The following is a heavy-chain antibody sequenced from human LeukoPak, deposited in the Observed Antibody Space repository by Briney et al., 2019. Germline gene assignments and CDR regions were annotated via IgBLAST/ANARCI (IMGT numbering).Heavy chain of an antibody. D-gene: IGHD3-10*01. Sequence: SETLSLTCTVSGGSINNYYWNWIRQPPGKGLEWIGNLHHSGSTNYNPPLKGRVTILVDTSKNQFSLRVNSVTAADTAVYYCAGQKTGSNTPFDYWGQGTLVAVSS. J-gene: IGHJ4*02. CDR1: GGSINNYY. V-gene: IGHV4-59*08. CDR2: LHHSGST. CDR3: AGQKTGSNTPFDY.